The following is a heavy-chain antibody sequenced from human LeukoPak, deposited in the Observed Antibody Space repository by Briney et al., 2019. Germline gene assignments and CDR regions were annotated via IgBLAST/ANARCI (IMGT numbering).Heavy chain of an antibody. CDR1: GGTFSSYA. CDR2: IIPILGIA. V-gene: IGHV1-69*04. J-gene: IGHJ6*02. Sequence: ASVTVSCKASGGTFSSYAISWVRQAPGQGLEWMGRIIPILGIANYAQKFQGRVTITADKSTSTAYMELSSLRSEDTAVYYCARGVPAAMHSYYYGMDVWGQGTTVTVSS. D-gene: IGHD2-2*01. CDR3: ARGVPAAMHSYYYGMDV.